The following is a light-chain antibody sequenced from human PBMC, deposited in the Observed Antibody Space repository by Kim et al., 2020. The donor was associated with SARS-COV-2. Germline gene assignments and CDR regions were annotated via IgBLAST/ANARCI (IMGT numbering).Light chain of an antibody. CDR1: QDIKTY. J-gene: IGKJ2*01. CDR2: TAS. CDR3: QQLHTLPYT. V-gene: IGKV1-9*01. Sequence: SASVGDRVIITCVAGQDIKTYLAWYQQEPGKAPKLLIHTASTLQSGVPSRFSGSGSGTDFTLTISSPQPEDSATYYCQQLHTLPYTFGQGTKLEI.